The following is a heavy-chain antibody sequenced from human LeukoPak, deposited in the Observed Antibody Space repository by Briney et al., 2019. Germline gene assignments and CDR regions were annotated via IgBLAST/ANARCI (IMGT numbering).Heavy chain of an antibody. CDR1: GDSISSYY. Sequence: SETLSLTCSVSGDSISSYYWSWIRQPAGKGLEWIGRIYTSGSTNYNPSLKSRVTISVDKSKNQFSLKLSSVTAADTAVYYCARDAKQWLSYFDYWGQGTLVTVSS. CDR2: IYTSGST. V-gene: IGHV4-4*07. J-gene: IGHJ4*02. D-gene: IGHD6-19*01. CDR3: ARDAKQWLSYFDY.